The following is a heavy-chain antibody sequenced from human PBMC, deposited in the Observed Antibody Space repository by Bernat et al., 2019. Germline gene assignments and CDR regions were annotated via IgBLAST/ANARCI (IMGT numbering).Heavy chain of an antibody. CDR3: ARDFAYYYDSSGYSPDYYGMDV. CDR2: IWYDGSNK. J-gene: IGHJ6*02. Sequence: QVQLVESGGGVVQPGRSLRLSCAASGFTFSSYGMHWVRQAPGKGLEWVAVIWYDGSNKYYADSVKGRFTISRDNSKNTLYLQMNSLRAEDMAVYYCARDFAYYYDSSGYSPDYYGMDVWGQGTTVTVSS. CDR1: GFTFSSYG. V-gene: IGHV3-33*01. D-gene: IGHD3-22*01.